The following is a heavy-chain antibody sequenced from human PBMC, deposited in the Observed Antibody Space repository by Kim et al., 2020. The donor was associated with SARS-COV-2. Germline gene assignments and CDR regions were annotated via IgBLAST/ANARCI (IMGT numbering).Heavy chain of an antibody. CDR1: GYTFTSYA. CDR2: INAGNGNT. CDR3: ARVGGITMVRGVIFTPDY. J-gene: IGHJ4*02. Sequence: ASVKVSCKASGYTFTSYAMHWVRQAPGQRLEWMGWINAGNGNTKYSQKFQGRVTITRDTSASTAYMELSSLRSEDTAVYYCARVGGITMVRGVIFTPDYWGQGTLVTVSS. V-gene: IGHV1-3*01. D-gene: IGHD3-10*01.